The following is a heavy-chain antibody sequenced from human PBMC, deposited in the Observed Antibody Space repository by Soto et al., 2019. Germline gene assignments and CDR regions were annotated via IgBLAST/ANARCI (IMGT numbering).Heavy chain of an antibody. V-gene: IGHV3-30*18. J-gene: IGHJ4*02. CDR3: AKESRGVGATKFDY. Sequence: QVQLVESGGGVVQPGRSLRLSCAASGFTFSSYGMHWVRQAPGKGLEWVAVISYDGSNKYYADSVKGRFTISRDNSKNPLYLQMNSLRAEDTAVYYCAKESRGVGATKFDYWGQGTLVNVSS. CDR1: GFTFSSYG. CDR2: ISYDGSNK. D-gene: IGHD1-26*01.